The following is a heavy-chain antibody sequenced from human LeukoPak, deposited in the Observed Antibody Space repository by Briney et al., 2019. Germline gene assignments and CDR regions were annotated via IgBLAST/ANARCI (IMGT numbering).Heavy chain of an antibody. CDR3: ARDTEGYCSGGSCYPHNP. Sequence: SETLSLTCSVSGGSINSGTYFWAWIRQSPGKGLEWIGNIYYSGSTYYNPSLESRVTLSIDTSKNQFSLKLTSVTAADTAVFYCARDTEGYCSGGSCYPHNPWGQGTLVTVSS. J-gene: IGHJ5*02. CDR1: GGSINSGTYF. CDR2: IYYSGST. D-gene: IGHD2-15*01. V-gene: IGHV4-39*07.